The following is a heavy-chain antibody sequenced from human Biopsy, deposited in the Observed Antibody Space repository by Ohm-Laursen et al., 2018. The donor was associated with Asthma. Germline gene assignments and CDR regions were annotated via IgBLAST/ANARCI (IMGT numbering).Heavy chain of an antibody. CDR3: ATFPYGDYLPLDY. V-gene: IGHV3-23*01. CDR1: GFTFSSFA. Sequence: SLRLSCSASGFTFSSFAMSWVRQAPGKGLEWVSAITRSAGRTDYADSVKGRFTISRDNSKNTLYLQMNSLRAEDTAVYYCATFPYGDYLPLDYWGRGTLVTVSS. D-gene: IGHD4-17*01. CDR2: ITRSAGRT. J-gene: IGHJ4*02.